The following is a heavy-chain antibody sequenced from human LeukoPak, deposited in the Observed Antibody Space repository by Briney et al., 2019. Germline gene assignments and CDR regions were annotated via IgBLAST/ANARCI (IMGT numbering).Heavy chain of an antibody. CDR3: ARAAAGTRCDY. CDR1: GYPFSSYS. J-gene: IGHJ4*02. V-gene: IGHV3-21*05. CDR2: ISVSGGVR. Sequence: GGSLRLSCVASGYPFSSYSMNWIRQAPGKGLEWVSYISVSGGVRSYADSVKGRFTISRDNAKNSLYLQMNSLRAEDTAVYYCARAAAGTRCDYWGQGTLVTVSS. D-gene: IGHD6-13*01.